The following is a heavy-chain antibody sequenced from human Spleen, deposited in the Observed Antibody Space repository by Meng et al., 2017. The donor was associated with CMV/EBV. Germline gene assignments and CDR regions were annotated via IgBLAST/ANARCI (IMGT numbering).Heavy chain of an antibody. CDR2: IRSKAYGGTT. CDR3: TRAPSYYYDSSLPGRFDP. V-gene: IGHV3-49*04. CDR1: GFTFGDYA. Sequence: GGSLRLSCTASGFTFGDYAMSWVRQAPGKGLEWVGFIRSKAYGGTTEYAASVKGRFTISRDDSKSIAYLQMNSLKTEDTAVYYCTRAPSYYYDSSLPGRFDPWGQGTLVTVSS. J-gene: IGHJ5*02. D-gene: IGHD3-22*01.